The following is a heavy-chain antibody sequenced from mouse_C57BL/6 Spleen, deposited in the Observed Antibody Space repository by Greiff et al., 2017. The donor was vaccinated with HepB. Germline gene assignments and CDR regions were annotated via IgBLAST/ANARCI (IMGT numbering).Heavy chain of an antibody. D-gene: IGHD3-2*02. CDR3: ARRTAQAAWFAY. Sequence: QVQLKQSGAELVKPGASVKMSCKASGYTFTSYWITWVKQRPGQGLEWIGDIYPGSGSTNYNEKFKSKATLTVDTSSSTAYMQLSSLTSEDSAVYYCARRTAQAAWFAYWGQGTLVTVSA. J-gene: IGHJ3*01. V-gene: IGHV1-55*01. CDR2: IYPGSGST. CDR1: GYTFTSYW.